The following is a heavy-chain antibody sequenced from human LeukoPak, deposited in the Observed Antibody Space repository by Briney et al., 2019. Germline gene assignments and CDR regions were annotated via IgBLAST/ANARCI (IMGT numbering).Heavy chain of an antibody. V-gene: IGHV3-23*01. CDR2: ITASGGNT. J-gene: IGHJ4*02. D-gene: IGHD5-18*01. Sequence: GGSLRLSCAASGFTFSSYAMGWVRQAPGKGLEWVSAITASGGNTYYADSVKGRFTIPRDTSKNTLYLQVNSLRAEDTAVYYCAKGNGYSYGRYYFDYWGQGPLVTVSS. CDR1: GFTFSSYA. CDR3: AKGNGYSYGRYYFDY.